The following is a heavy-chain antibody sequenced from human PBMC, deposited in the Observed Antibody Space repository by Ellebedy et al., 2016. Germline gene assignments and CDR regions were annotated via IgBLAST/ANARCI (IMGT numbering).Heavy chain of an antibody. J-gene: IGHJ4*02. CDR3: RQGHYSHY. Sequence: GGSLRLXXTASGLNFNTFFMTWVRQAPGKGLEWVSTISPGSDITRLADSVKGRFTISRDNSANTLYLQMSSLRPEDTALYYCRQGHYSHYWGQGTLVTVSS. V-gene: IGHV3-23*01. CDR1: GLNFNTFF. D-gene: IGHD2-21*01. CDR2: ISPGSDIT.